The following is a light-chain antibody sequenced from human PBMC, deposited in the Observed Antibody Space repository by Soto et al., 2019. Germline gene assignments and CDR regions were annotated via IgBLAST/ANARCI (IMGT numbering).Light chain of an antibody. V-gene: IGLV1-44*01. Sequence: QSVLTQPPSASGTPGQRVTISCSGSSSNIGSNTVSWFQQLPGRAPNLLLYNNNHRPSGFPARFSGSKSGTSASLAISGLQSEDEADYYCAAWDDSLDGHVVFGGGTQLTVL. CDR3: AAWDDSLDGHVV. J-gene: IGLJ7*01. CDR1: SSNIGSNT. CDR2: NNN.